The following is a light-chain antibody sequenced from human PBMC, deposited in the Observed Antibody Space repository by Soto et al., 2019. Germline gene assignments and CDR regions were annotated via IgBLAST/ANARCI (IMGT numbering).Light chain of an antibody. CDR1: SSDVGGYDY. CDR2: EVS. Sequence: QSALTQPRSVSESPGQSVTISCTGTSSDVGGYDYLSWYQQHPGKAPKLMIYEVSNRPSGISNRFSGSKSGNTASLTISGLQAEDEADYYCSSYTNSRTLDWVFGGGTKLTVL. CDR3: SSYTNSRTLDWV. J-gene: IGLJ3*02. V-gene: IGLV2-14*01.